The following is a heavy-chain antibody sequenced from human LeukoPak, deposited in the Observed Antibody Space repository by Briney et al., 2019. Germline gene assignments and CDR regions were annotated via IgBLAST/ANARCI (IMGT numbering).Heavy chain of an antibody. Sequence: PGGSLRLSCAVSGFTFTSYAMHWVRQAPGKGLEWVAVVSADGSNKYYADSVKGRFTISRDNSKNTLYLQMNSLRAEDTAVYYCARDNNDLNYFDYWGQGTLVTVSS. D-gene: IGHD3-3*01. J-gene: IGHJ4*02. CDR2: VSADGSNK. CDR1: GFTFTSYA. CDR3: ARDNNDLNYFDY. V-gene: IGHV3-30-3*01.